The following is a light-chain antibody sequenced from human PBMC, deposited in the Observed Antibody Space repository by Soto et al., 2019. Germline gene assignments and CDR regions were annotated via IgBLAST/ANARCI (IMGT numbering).Light chain of an antibody. CDR3: QQSYSTPRT. CDR1: QSISSY. J-gene: IGKJ1*01. Sequence: DIHMTQSPSSLSASVGDRFTITCRASQSISSYLNWYQQKPVKAPKLLIYAASSLQSGVPSRFSGSGSGTDFTLTISSLQPEDFETYYCQQSYSTPRTFGQGTKVDIK. CDR2: AAS. V-gene: IGKV1-39*01.